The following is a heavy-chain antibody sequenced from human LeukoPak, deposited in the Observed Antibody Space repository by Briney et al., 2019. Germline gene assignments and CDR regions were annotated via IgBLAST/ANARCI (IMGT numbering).Heavy chain of an antibody. D-gene: IGHD3-22*01. CDR3: ARQSPYYDSSGYDY. V-gene: IGHV3-11*04. CDR1: EFTFSDYY. CDR2: ISSSGSTI. J-gene: IGHJ4*02. Sequence: GGSLRLSCAASEFTFSDYYMSWIRQAPGKGLERVSYISSSGSTIYYADSVKGRFTISRDNAKNSLYLQMNSLRAEDTAVYYCARQSPYYDSSGYDYWGQGTLVTVSS.